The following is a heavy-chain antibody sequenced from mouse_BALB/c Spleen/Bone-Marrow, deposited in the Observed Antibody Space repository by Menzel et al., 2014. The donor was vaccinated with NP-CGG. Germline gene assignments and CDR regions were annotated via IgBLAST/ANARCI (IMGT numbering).Heavy chain of an antibody. Sequence: QVHVKQSGPELVKPGASVKISCKASGYAFSNSWMNWVKQRPGQGLEWIGRIYPGDGDTYYNGKFKVKATLTADKSSSTAYMQLSSLTSVDSAVYFCARSDGYRAMDYWGQGTSVTVSS. D-gene: IGHD2-3*01. V-gene: IGHV1-82*01. CDR3: ARSDGYRAMDY. CDR2: IYPGDGDT. J-gene: IGHJ4*01. CDR1: GYAFSNSW.